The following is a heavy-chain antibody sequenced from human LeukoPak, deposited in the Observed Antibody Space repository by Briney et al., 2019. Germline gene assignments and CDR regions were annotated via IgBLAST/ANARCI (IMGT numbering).Heavy chain of an antibody. V-gene: IGHV3-30*02. CDR2: IRYDGSDK. J-gene: IGHJ3*02. D-gene: IGHD5-24*01. CDR1: GFTFSNYD. Sequence: GGSLRLSCAASGFTFSNYDMHWVRQAPGKGLEWVAFIRYDGSDKYYVDSVKGRFTISRDNSRNILYLQMNSLTAEDTAVYYCAKNRVGHNYADAFEIWGKGQWSESVQ. CDR3: AKNRVGHNYADAFEI.